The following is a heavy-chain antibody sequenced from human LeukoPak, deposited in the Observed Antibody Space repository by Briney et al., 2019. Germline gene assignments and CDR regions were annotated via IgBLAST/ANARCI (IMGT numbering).Heavy chain of an antibody. Sequence: PSETLSLTCTVSGGSISTSSYYWGWVRQPPGKGLEWIGNIFYSGSTYYSPSLKSRVTISLDTSRNQFSLKLNSVTAADTAVYYCARHKPRWLQYGGFDYWGQGTLVTVSS. D-gene: IGHD5-24*01. CDR3: ARHKPRWLQYGGFDY. J-gene: IGHJ4*02. CDR2: IFYSGST. V-gene: IGHV4-39*07. CDR1: GGSISTSSYY.